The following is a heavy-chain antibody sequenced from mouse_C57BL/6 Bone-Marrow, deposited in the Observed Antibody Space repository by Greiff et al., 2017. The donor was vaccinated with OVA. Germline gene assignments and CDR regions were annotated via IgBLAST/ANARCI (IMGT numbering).Heavy chain of an antibody. D-gene: IGHD1-1*01. CDR1: GYSFTSYY. CDR2: IYPGSGNT. Sequence: VQLQQSGPELVKPGASVKISCKASGYSFTSYYIHWVKQRPGQGLEWIGWIYPGSGNTKYNEKFKGKATLTADTSSSTAYMQLSSLTSEDSAVYYCARLLRERYFDVWGTGTTVTVSS. V-gene: IGHV1-66*01. CDR3: ARLLRERYFDV. J-gene: IGHJ1*03.